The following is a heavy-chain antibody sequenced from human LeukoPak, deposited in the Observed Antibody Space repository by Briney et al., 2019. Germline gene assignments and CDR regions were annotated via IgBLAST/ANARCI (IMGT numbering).Heavy chain of an antibody. Sequence: PRGALRLSCAAPGFTFSNYVMHWVRQAPGKGLEWVSVIYFDGRNRYYADSVKGRFTISRDNSKDTLYLQMKSLRADDTAVYYCATYNWETDYWGQGTLVTVSS. CDR2: IYFDGRNR. D-gene: IGHD1-20*01. CDR1: GFTFSNYV. CDR3: ATYNWETDY. V-gene: IGHV3-33*01. J-gene: IGHJ4*02.